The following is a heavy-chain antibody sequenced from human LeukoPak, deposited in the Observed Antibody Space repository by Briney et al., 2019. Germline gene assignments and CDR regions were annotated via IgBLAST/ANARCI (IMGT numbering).Heavy chain of an antibody. D-gene: IGHD3-3*01. J-gene: IGHJ4*02. V-gene: IGHV3-11*04. CDR1: GFTFSDYY. CDR3: ARGPTQYYDFWSGSPLDY. CDR2: ISSSGSTI. Sequence: GGSLRLSCAASGFTFSDYYMSWIRQAPGKGLEWVSYISSSGSTIYYADSVKGRFTISRDNAKNSLYLQMNSLRAEDTAVYYCARGPTQYYDFWSGSPLDYWGQGTLVTVSS.